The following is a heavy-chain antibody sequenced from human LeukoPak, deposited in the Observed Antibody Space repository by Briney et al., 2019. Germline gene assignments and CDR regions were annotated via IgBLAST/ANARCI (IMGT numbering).Heavy chain of an antibody. Sequence: GGSLRLSCAASGFTVSSSYISWVRQAPGKGLEWVSVIYAGDSTYYADSVRGRFIISRDNSKNTVYLQMDSLRAEDTAVYYCARSYTHYDFWSGYTYQNYFDPWGQGTLVTVSS. CDR3: ARSYTHYDFWSGYTYQNYFDP. CDR1: GFTVSSSY. D-gene: IGHD3-3*01. CDR2: IYAGDST. V-gene: IGHV3-53*01. J-gene: IGHJ5*02.